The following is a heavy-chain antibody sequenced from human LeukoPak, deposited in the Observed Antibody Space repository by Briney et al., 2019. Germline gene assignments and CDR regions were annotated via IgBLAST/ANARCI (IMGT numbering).Heavy chain of an antibody. CDR3: ASGRTRQNYYYYYMDD. CDR2: IIPIFGTA. Sequence: SVKVSCKASGGTFSSYAISWVRQAPGQGLEWMGGIIPIFGTANYAQKFQGRVTITTDESTSTAYMELSSLRSEDTAVYYCASGRTRQNYYYYYMDDWGKGTTVTVSS. J-gene: IGHJ6*03. CDR1: GGTFSSYA. V-gene: IGHV1-69*05.